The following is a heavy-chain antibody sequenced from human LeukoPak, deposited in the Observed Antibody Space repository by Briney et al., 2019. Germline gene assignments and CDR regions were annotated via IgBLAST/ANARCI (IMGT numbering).Heavy chain of an antibody. V-gene: IGHV4-38-2*01. Sequence: SETLSLTCAVSGYSISSGYYWGWIRQPPGKGLEWIGSIYHSGSTYYNPSLKSRVTISVGTSKNQFSLKLSSVTAADTAVYYCARVDSGSFGFYYYYYMDVWGKGTTVTVSS. D-gene: IGHD1-26*01. J-gene: IGHJ6*03. CDR1: GYSISSGYY. CDR2: IYHSGST. CDR3: ARVDSGSFGFYYYYYMDV.